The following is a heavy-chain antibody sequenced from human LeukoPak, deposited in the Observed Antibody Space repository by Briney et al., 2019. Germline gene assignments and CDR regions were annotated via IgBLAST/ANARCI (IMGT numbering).Heavy chain of an antibody. Sequence: ASVKVSCKASGYTFTNYGIGWVRQAPGQGLEWMGWISGHNEKTNYAENFQGRVTMTTDTSTSTAYVDLRSLRSDDTAVYYCARTSESGWREFDYWGQGTLVTVSS. J-gene: IGHJ4*02. D-gene: IGHD6-19*01. CDR2: ISGHNEKT. V-gene: IGHV1-18*01. CDR1: GYTFTNYG. CDR3: ARTSESGWREFDY.